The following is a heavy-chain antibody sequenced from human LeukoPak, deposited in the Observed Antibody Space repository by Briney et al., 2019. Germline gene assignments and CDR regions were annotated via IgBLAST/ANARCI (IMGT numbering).Heavy chain of an antibody. J-gene: IGHJ6*03. D-gene: IGHD2-15*01. Sequence: GRSLRRSCAASGFTFSSYGMHWVRQAPGKGLEWVAVISYDGSNKYYADSVKGRFTISRDNSKNTLYLQMNNLRVEDTAVYYCARRGLPDVWGKGITVTVSS. CDR3: ARRGLPDV. CDR2: ISYDGSNK. CDR1: GFTFSSYG. V-gene: IGHV3-30*03.